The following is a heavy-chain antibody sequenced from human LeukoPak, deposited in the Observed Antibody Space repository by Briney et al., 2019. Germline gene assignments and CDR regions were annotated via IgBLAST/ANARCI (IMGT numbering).Heavy chain of an antibody. V-gene: IGHV1-69*13. D-gene: IGHD6-13*01. CDR2: IIPIFGTA. J-gene: IGHJ6*03. CDR3: ASSHVKAAGTGYYYYMDV. CDR1: GGTFSSYA. Sequence: ASVKVSCKASGGTFSSYAISWVRQAPGQGLEWMGGIIPIFGTANYAQKFQGRVTITADESTSTAYMELSSLRSEDTAVYYCASSHVKAAGTGYYYYMDVWGKGTTVTVSS.